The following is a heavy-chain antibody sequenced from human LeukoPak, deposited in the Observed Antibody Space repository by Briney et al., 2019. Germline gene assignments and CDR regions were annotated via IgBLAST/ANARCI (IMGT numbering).Heavy chain of an antibody. CDR1: GFTFDDYA. J-gene: IGHJ6*02. D-gene: IGHD3-22*01. CDR3: AKTAVTEPYYNYGMDV. Sequence: GRSLRLSCAASGFTFDDYAMHWVRQAPGKGLEWVSGISLDSGTIGYADSVRGGFTISRENDKNSLYLQMNSLRTEDTALYYCAKTAVTEPYYNYGMDVWGQGTTVTVSS. CDR2: ISLDSGTI. V-gene: IGHV3-9*01.